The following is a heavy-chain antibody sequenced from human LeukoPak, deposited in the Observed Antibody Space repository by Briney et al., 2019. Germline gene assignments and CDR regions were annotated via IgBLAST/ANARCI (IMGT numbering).Heavy chain of an antibody. D-gene: IGHD3-10*01. Sequence: SEALSLTCTVSDGSNSSGGYYWSWIRQPPGKGLEWIGYIYHSGSTYYNPSLKSRVTISVDRSKNQFSLKLSSVTAADTAVYYCARVASTYYGSGSYRNWFDPWGQGTLVTVSS. J-gene: IGHJ5*02. CDR3: ARVASTYYGSGSYRNWFDP. V-gene: IGHV4-30-2*01. CDR1: DGSNSSGGYY. CDR2: IYHSGST.